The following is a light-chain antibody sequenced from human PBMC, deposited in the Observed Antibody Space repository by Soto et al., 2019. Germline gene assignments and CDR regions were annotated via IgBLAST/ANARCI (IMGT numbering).Light chain of an antibody. Sequence: QSALTQPRSGSGSPGQSVTISCTGTSSDVGAYNYVSWYQHHPGKAPKVMIYDVSERPSGVPDRFSGSKSDNKASLTISGLQAEDEADYYCCSYAGSYSWVFGGGTKVTVL. CDR3: CSYAGSYSWV. CDR2: DVS. J-gene: IGLJ3*02. V-gene: IGLV2-11*01. CDR1: SSDVGAYNY.